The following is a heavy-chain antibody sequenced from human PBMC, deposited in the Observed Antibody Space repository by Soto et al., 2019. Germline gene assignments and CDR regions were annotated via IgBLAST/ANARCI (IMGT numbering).Heavy chain of an antibody. CDR1: GGSISSYY. CDR2: IYYSGST. D-gene: IGHD4-17*01. V-gene: IGHV4-59*01. J-gene: IGHJ3*02. CDR3: ARETMTTVTTGAFDI. Sequence: SETLSLTCTVSGGSISSYYWSWIRQPPGKGLEWIGYIYYSGSTNYNPSLKSRVTISVDTSKNQFSLKLSSVTAADTAVYYCARETMTTVTTGAFDIWGQGTRVTVSS.